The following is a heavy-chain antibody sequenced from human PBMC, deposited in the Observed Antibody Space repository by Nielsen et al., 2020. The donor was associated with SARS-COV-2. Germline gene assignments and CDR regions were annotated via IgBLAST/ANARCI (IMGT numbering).Heavy chain of an antibody. V-gene: IGHV3-21*01. CDR2: ISSSSSYI. D-gene: IGHD2-2*01. Sequence: GGSLRLSCTASGFTFGDYAMSWFRQAPGKGLEWVSSISSSSSYIYYADSVKGRFTISRDNAKNSLYLQMNSLRAEDTAVYYCARDRVPAAHSDFDYWGQGTLVTVSS. CDR3: ARDRVPAAHSDFDY. CDR1: GFTFGDYA. J-gene: IGHJ4*02.